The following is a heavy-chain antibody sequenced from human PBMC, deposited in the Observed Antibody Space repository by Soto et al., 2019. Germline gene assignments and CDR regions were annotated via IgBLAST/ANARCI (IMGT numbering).Heavy chain of an antibody. Sequence: APVKASSKASGYAFTTYCISWVRQAPGQGLEWMGWISPNSGDTRYAQNLQGRVTMTTDASASTAYMELRSLSSDDAAVYYCAREMWTRSGPQNFFDCWGQGALVNVSS. CDR3: AREMWTRSGPQNFFDC. CDR2: ISPNSGDT. J-gene: IGHJ4*02. V-gene: IGHV1-18*01. D-gene: IGHD6-25*01. CDR1: GYAFTTYC.